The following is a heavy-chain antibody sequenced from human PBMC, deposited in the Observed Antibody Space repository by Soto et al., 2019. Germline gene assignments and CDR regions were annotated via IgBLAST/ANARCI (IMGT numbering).Heavy chain of an antibody. CDR2: ISSNGGST. J-gene: IGHJ4*02. D-gene: IGHD4-17*01. Sequence: GGSLRLSCSASGFTFSSYAMHWVRQAPGKGLEYVSAISSNGGSTYYADSVKGRFTISRDNSKNTLYLQMSSLRAEDTAVYYCVKDLGVKDMTTVTTAFDYWGQGTLVTVSS. V-gene: IGHV3-64D*08. CDR1: GFTFSSYA. CDR3: VKDLGVKDMTTVTTAFDY.